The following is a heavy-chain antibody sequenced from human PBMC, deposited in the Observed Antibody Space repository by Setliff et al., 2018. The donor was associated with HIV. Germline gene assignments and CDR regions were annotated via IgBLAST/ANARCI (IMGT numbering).Heavy chain of an antibody. V-gene: IGHV4-59*08. CDR3: SRGSRGYSYAYYYYYMDV. CDR2: IYNSGTI. D-gene: IGHD5-18*01. J-gene: IGHJ6*03. Sequence: PSETLSLTCSVSGGPISRYSWSWIRQPPGKGLEWIGHIYNSGTIDYNSSLKSRVSISVDTSKNQVSLRLSSVTAADTAVYHCSRGSRGYSYAYYYYYMDVWGKGTTVTV. CDR1: GGPISRYS.